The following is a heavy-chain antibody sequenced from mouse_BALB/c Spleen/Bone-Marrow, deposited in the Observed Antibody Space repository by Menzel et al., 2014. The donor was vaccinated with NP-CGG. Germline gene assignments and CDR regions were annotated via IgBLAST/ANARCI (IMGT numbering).Heavy chain of an antibody. Sequence: VQLQQPGPELVKPGASAKMSCKASGYTFTDYYMDWVKQSHGESFEWIGRVTPYNGGTTYNQKFKGKATLTVDKSSSTAYMALNSLTSEDSAVYYCARTGYWGQGTTLTVSS. J-gene: IGHJ2*01. CDR3: ARTGY. V-gene: IGHV1-19*01. CDR1: GYTFTDYY. CDR2: VTPYNGGT.